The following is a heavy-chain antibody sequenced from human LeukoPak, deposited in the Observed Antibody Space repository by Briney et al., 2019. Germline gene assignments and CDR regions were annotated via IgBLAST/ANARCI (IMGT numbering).Heavy chain of an antibody. CDR3: AKDGGYSGYDYVPDFDY. J-gene: IGHJ4*02. Sequence: GGSLRLSCAASGFTFSSYAMSWVRQAPGKGLEWVSAISGSGGSTYYADSVKGRFTISRDNSKNTLHLQMNSLRAEDTAVYYCAKDGGYSGYDYVPDFDYWGQGTLVTVSS. CDR1: GFTFSSYA. CDR2: ISGSGGST. D-gene: IGHD5-12*01. V-gene: IGHV3-23*01.